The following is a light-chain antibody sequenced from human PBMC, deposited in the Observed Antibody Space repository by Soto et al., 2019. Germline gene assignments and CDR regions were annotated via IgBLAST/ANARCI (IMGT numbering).Light chain of an antibody. Sequence: EVVMRQSPATLYVSPGEGATLSCRASQGIGDTLAWYQHKPGQTPRLLIYDTSTRATGVPTRFSGSRSGAEFTLNINSLQSEDFAVYYCQPYNNWPLTFGGGTKVEIK. V-gene: IGKV3-15*01. CDR1: QGIGDT. CDR3: QPYNNWPLT. J-gene: IGKJ4*01. CDR2: DTS.